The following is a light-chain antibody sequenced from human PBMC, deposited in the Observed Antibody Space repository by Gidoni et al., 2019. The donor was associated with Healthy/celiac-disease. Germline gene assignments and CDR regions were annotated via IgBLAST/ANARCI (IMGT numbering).Light chain of an antibody. V-gene: IGKV3-15*01. CDR1: QSVSSN. J-gene: IGKJ1*01. CDR2: GAS. CDR3: QQYNNWPRT. Sequence: IVMTLSPATLSVSPGERATLSCRASQSVSSNLAWYQQKPGQAPRLLIYGASTRATGIPARFSGSGSGTEFTLTISSLQSEDVAVYYCQQYNNWPRTFGQGTKVEIK.